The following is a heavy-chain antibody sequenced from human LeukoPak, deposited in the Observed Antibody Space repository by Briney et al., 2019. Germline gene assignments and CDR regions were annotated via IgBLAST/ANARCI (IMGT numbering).Heavy chain of an antibody. J-gene: IGHJ6*03. CDR2: IWYDGSNK. D-gene: IGHD6-13*01. V-gene: IGHV3-33*01. Sequence: GRSLRLSCTASGFTFSSYGMHWVRQAPGKGLEWVAVIWYDGSNKYYADSVKGRFTISRDNSKNTLYLQMNSLRAEGTAVYYCARVGSSQWGYYYYYMDVWGKGTTVTVSS. CDR1: GFTFSSYG. CDR3: ARVGSSQWGYYYYYMDV.